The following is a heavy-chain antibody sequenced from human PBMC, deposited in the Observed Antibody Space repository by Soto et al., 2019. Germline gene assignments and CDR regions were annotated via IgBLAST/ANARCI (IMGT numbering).Heavy chain of an antibody. J-gene: IGHJ5*02. CDR3: ARAYDYSSNWFDP. D-gene: IGHD4-4*01. CDR2: IYHSGNT. V-gene: IGHV4-4*02. CDR1: GGSISSTNW. Sequence: QVQLQESGPGLVKPSGTLSLTCAVSGGSISSTNWWSWVRQPPGKGLEWIGEIYHSGNTNYNPSLKSPVTISVDKSKNQFSLKLSSVTAADTAVYYCARAYDYSSNWFDPWGQGTLVTVSS.